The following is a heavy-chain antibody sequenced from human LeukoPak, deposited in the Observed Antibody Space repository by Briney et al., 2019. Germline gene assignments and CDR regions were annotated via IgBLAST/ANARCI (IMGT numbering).Heavy chain of an antibody. V-gene: IGHV4-30-4*08. CDR1: GGSISSGDSF. D-gene: IGHD3-10*01. J-gene: IGHJ4*02. CDR3: ARSGGIRGHYFDY. Sequence: SETLSLTCTVSGGSISSGDSFWSWIRQPPGRGLEWIAYIHYSGSTYYNPSLKSRVSISTDTSKNQFSLKLSSVTAADTAVFYCARSGGIRGHYFDYWGQGILVTVSS. CDR2: IHYSGST.